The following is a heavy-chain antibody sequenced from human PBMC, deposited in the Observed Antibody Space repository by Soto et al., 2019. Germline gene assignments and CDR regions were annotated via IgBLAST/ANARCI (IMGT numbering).Heavy chain of an antibody. CDR1: GYTFTSYG. CDR3: ARVGLRGVVVVAATLADY. Sequence: QVQLVQSGAEVKKPGASVKVSCKASGYTFTSYGISWVRQAPGQGLEWMGWISAYNGNTNYAQKLQGRVTMTTDTSTSAAYMELRSRRSDDTAVYYCARVGLRGVVVVAATLADYWGQGTLVTVSS. J-gene: IGHJ4*02. V-gene: IGHV1-18*01. D-gene: IGHD2-15*01. CDR2: ISAYNGNT.